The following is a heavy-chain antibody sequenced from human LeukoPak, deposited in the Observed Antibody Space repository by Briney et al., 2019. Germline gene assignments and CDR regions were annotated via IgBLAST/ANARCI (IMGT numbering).Heavy chain of an antibody. CDR3: ARDRIAARPVGYYYYGMDV. CDR1: GFTVRSNY. J-gene: IGHJ6*02. CDR2: IYSGGST. D-gene: IGHD6-6*01. V-gene: IGHV3-53*01. Sequence: GGFLRLSCAASGFTVRSNYMSWVRQAPGKGLEWVSVIYSGGSTYYADSVKGRFTISRDNSKNTLYLQMNSLRAEDTAVYYCARDRIAARPVGYYYYGMDVWGQGTTVTVSS.